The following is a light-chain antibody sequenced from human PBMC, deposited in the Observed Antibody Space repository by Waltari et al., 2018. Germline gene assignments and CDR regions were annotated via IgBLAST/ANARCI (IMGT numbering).Light chain of an antibody. Sequence: DIVMTQSPDSLAVSLGERATINCTSSQSVLYSSNDKNYLAWYQQKPGQPPKLLIYWASTRQSGVPDRFSGSGSGTDFTLTISSLQAEDVAVYYCQQYYSKRTFGQWTKVEI. CDR2: WAS. J-gene: IGKJ1*01. CDR1: QSVLYSSNDKNY. V-gene: IGKV4-1*01. CDR3: QQYYSKRT.